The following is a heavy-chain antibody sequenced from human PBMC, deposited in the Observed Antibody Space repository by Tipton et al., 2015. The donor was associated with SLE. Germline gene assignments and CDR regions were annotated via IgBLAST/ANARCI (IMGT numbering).Heavy chain of an antibody. CDR1: GGTFSRFT. Sequence: QSGAEVKKPGSSVKVSCKASGGTFSRFTISWVRQAPGQGLEWMGWVSGYNGNTHYAQKFQGRVTMTTDTSTSTAYMELRSLRSDDTAIYYCARVGSGDFWSDSYTGYYYYGLDVWGQGTTVTVSS. CDR2: VSGYNGNT. CDR3: ARVGSGDFWSDSYTGYYYYGLDV. J-gene: IGHJ6*02. V-gene: IGHV1-18*04. D-gene: IGHD3-3*01.